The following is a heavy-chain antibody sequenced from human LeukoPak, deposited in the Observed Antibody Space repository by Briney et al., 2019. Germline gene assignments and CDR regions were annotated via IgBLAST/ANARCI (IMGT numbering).Heavy chain of an antibody. V-gene: IGHV1-18*04. CDR3: ARVAPPNDYGDYWGYFDY. J-gene: IGHJ4*02. D-gene: IGHD4-17*01. CDR2: ISAYNGNT. CDR1: GHTFTNYY. Sequence: GASVKVSCKPSGHTFTNYYIHWVRQAPGQGLEWMGWISAYNGNTNYAQKLQGRVTMTTDTSASTAYMELRSLRSDDTAVYYCARVAPPNDYGDYWGYFDYWGQGTLVTVSS.